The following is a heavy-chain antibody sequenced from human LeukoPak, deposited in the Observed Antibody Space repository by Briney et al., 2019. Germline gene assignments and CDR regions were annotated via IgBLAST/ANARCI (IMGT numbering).Heavy chain of an antibody. Sequence: GASVKVSCKASGSSFTSYGISWVRQGPGQGLEWMGWISAYNGNTNYAQKLQGRVTMTTDTSTSTAYMELRSLRSDDTAVYYCARDRAGYSYGPTWPIDYWGQGTLVTVSS. CDR3: ARDRAGYSYGPTWPIDY. D-gene: IGHD5-18*01. CDR2: ISAYNGNT. J-gene: IGHJ4*02. CDR1: GSSFTSYG. V-gene: IGHV1-18*04.